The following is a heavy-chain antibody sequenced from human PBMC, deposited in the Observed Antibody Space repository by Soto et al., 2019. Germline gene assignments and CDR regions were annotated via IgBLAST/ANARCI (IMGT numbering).Heavy chain of an antibody. V-gene: IGHV1-69*01. CDR3: ARARYSSRWGTFDS. D-gene: IGHD3-22*01. CDR2: IFPNVGTA. J-gene: IGHJ1*01. Sequence: QVHLEQSGAEVRKPGTSVKVSCKASGGSFSTNEINWVRQAPGQGREWMGRIFPNVGTADYAQKFQGRLTIIADASTSTVYMDLSRLTSADTAVYFCARARYSSRWGTFDSWGQGTQVAVSS. CDR1: GGSFSTNE.